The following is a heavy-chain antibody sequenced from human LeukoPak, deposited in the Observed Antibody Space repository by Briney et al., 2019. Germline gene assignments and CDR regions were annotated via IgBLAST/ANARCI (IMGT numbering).Heavy chain of an antibody. CDR1: GGSISSYY. CDR3: ARDRDGSGWYGY. V-gene: IGHV4-59*01. Sequence: SETLSLTCTVSGGSISSYYWSWIRQPPGKGLEWIGYIYYSGSTNYNPPLKSRVTISVDTSKNQFSLKLSSVTAADTAVYYCARDRDGSGWYGYWGQGTLVTVSS. J-gene: IGHJ4*02. D-gene: IGHD6-19*01. CDR2: IYYSGST.